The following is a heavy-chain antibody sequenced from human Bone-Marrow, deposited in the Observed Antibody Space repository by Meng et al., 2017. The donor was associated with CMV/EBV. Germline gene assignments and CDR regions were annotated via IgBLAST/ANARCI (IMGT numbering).Heavy chain of an antibody. J-gene: IGHJ4*02. CDR1: GGTFSYWL. Sequence: ASVKVSCKASGGTFSYWLITWVRQAPGQGLEWMGGINPNTGAANYAPKFQGRVTMTRDTSISTAFMDLSRLTADDTAVYYCARGRDYWGQGTLVTVSS. CDR2: INPNTGAA. CDR3: ARGRDY. V-gene: IGHV1-2*02.